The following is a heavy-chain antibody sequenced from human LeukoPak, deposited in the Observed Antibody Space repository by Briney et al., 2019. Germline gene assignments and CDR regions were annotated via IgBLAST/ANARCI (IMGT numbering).Heavy chain of an antibody. V-gene: IGHV4-39*01. J-gene: IGHJ4*02. Sequence: SETLSLTCTVSGGSISSSSYYWGWIRQPPGKGLEWIGSIYYSGSTYYNPSLKSRATISVDTSKNQFSLKLSSVTAADTAVYYCARGGLLRFLEWFFDYWGQGTLVTVSS. CDR2: IYYSGST. CDR3: ARGGLLRFLEWFFDY. D-gene: IGHD3-3*01. CDR1: GGSISSSSYY.